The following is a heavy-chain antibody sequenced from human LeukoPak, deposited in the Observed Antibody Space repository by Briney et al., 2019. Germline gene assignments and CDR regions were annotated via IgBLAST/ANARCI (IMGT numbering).Heavy chain of an antibody. CDR1: GYSIIELS. CDR2: VNLEHGNP. CDR3: AKGVAVAGTPPGGDY. Sequence: ASVKVSCKVSGYSIIELSTHWVRQAPGKGVEWMGGVNLEHGNPVYAQKFQGRITMTEDTTTDTAYMELHSLTSEDTAVYYCAKGVAVAGTPPGGDYWGQGTLLTVSS. J-gene: IGHJ4*02. V-gene: IGHV1-24*01. D-gene: IGHD6-19*01.